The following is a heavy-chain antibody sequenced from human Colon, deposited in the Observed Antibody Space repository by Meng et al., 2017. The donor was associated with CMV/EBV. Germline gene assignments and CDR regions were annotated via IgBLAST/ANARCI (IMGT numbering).Heavy chain of an antibody. V-gene: IGHV3-30*02. CDR2: ISHDETYK. CDR1: GFTFGDYA. Sequence: GGSLRLSCTASGFTFGDYAMSWVRQAPGKGLEWVAFISHDETYKHYSDSVRGRFTLSRDNSRNTLYLQMNSVKVADTAVYYCARDQFYYFDYWGQGTLVTVSS. D-gene: IGHD5-24*01. J-gene: IGHJ4*02. CDR3: ARDQFYYFDY.